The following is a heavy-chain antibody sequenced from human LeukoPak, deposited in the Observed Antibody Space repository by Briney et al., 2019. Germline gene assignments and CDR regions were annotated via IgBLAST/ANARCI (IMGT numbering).Heavy chain of an antibody. Sequence: GASVKVSCKASGYTFSGYYMHWVRQAPGQGLEWMGWINPNSGGTNYAQKFQGRVTMTRDTSISTAYMELSRLRSDDTAVYYCARDSTSSSWYRRGWFDPWAREPWSPSPQ. J-gene: IGHJ5*02. V-gene: IGHV1-2*02. D-gene: IGHD6-13*01. CDR1: GYTFSGYY. CDR3: ARDSTSSSWYRRGWFDP. CDR2: INPNSGGT.